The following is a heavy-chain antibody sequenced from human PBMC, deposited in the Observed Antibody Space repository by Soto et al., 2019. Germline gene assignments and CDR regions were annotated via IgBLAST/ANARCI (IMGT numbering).Heavy chain of an antibody. CDR1: GFSLSTSGVG. J-gene: IGHJ4*02. CDR3: ADLYSSSWVFDY. CDR2: IYWDDDK. D-gene: IGHD6-13*01. V-gene: IGHV2-5*02. Sequence: QITLKESGPTLVKPTQTLTLTCTFSGFSLSTSGVGVGWIRQPPGKALEWLALIYWDDDKRYSPSLKSRLTITKDTSKNQVVLTMTNMDPVDTATYCCADLYSSSWVFDYWGQGTLVTVSS.